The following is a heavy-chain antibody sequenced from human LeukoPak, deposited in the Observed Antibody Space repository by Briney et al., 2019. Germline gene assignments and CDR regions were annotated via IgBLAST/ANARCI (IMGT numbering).Heavy chain of an antibody. V-gene: IGHV3-21*01. CDR3: ASLLRGVPPY. CDR2: ISSSSSYI. J-gene: IGHJ4*02. CDR1: GFTFSSYS. Sequence: PGGSLRLPCAASGFTFSSYSMNWVRQAPGKGLEWVSSISSSSSYIYYADSVKGRFTISRDNAKNSLYLQMNSLRAEDTAVYYCASLLRGVPPYWGQGTLVTVSS. D-gene: IGHD3-10*01.